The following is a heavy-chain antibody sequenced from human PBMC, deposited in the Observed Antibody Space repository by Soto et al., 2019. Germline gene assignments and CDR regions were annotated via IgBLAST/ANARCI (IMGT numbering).Heavy chain of an antibody. CDR2: IYYSGST. CDR3: ARVRVVVTKYYFDY. CDR1: GGSISSGDYY. J-gene: IGHJ4*02. D-gene: IGHD3-22*01. Sequence: SETLSLTCTVSGGSISSGDYYWSWIRQPPGKGLEWIGYIYYSGSTYYNPSLKSRVTISVDTSKNQFSLKLSSVTAADTAVYYCARVRVVVTKYYFDYWGQGTLVTVS. V-gene: IGHV4-30-4*01.